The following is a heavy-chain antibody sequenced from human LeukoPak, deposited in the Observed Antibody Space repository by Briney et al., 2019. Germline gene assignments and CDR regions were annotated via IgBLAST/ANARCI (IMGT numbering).Heavy chain of an antibody. J-gene: IGHJ4*02. CDR2: IRQDGSEK. CDR1: GFTLSTHW. CDR3: ARDVSSPRRGNLDY. V-gene: IGHV3-7*04. D-gene: IGHD1-14*01. Sequence: PGRSLRLSCAASGFTLSTHWMSWVRQAPGKGLEWVANIRQDGSEKNYVDSAKGRFTISRDNAKNSLYLQMNSLRVDDTAVYYCARDVSSPRRGNLDYWGQGTLVTVSS.